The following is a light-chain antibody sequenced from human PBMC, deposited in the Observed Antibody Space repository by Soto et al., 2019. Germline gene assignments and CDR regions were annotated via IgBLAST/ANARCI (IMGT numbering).Light chain of an antibody. J-gene: IGKJ1*01. V-gene: IGKV1-9*01. CDR1: QGISSY. CDR2: AAS. CDR3: QHLNSYPT. Sequence: IQVTQSPSFLSASVGDRVTITCRASQGISSYLAWYQQKPGKAPKLLIYAASTLQSGVPSRFSGSGSGTEFTLTISSLQPEDFATYYCQHLNSYPTFGQGTKVDIK.